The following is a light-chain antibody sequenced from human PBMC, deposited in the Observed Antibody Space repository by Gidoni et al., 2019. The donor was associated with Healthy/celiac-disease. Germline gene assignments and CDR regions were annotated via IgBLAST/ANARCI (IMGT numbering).Light chain of an antibody. V-gene: IGLV3-19*01. CDR1: SLRSYY. CDR2: GKN. Sequence: SSELTQDPAVSVALGQTVRITCQGDSLRSYYASWYQQKPGQAPVLVIYGKNNRPSGIPERFSGSSSGNTASLTITGAQAEDEADYYCNSRDSSGPVVFGGGTKLTVL. J-gene: IGLJ2*01. CDR3: NSRDSSGPVV.